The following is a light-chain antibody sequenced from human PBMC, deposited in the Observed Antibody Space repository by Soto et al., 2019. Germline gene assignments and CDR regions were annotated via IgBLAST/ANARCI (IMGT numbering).Light chain of an antibody. CDR2: DNN. CDR1: RSNIGNNY. CDR3: GTWDSSLSGYG. J-gene: IGLJ1*01. Sequence: QSVLTQPPSVSAAPGQMVTISCSGSRSNIGNNYVSWYQQLSGTAPKLLIYDNNKRPSGIPDRFSGSRSGTSATLGITGLQTGDEADYYCGTWDSSLSGYGFGTGTKVTVL. V-gene: IGLV1-51*01.